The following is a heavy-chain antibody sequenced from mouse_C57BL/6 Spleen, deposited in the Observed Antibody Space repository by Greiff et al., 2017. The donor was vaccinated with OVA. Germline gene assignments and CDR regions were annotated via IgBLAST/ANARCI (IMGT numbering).Heavy chain of an antibody. CDR3: ARGVRDAMDY. V-gene: IGHV1-82*01. CDR1: GYAFSSSW. CDR2: LYPGDGDT. J-gene: IGHJ4*01. Sequence: QVQLQQSGPELVKPGASVKISCKASGYAFSSSWMNWVKQRPGKGLEWIGRLYPGDGDTNYNGKFKGKATLTADKSSSTAYMQLNSLTSEDSAVYFCARGVRDAMDYWGQGTSVTVSS.